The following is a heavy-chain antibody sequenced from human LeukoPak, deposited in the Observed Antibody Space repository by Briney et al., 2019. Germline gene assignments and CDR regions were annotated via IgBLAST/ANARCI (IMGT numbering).Heavy chain of an antibody. J-gene: IGHJ3*02. Sequence: GGSLRLSCAASGFTFSSYWMHWVRQAPGKGLVWVSRINSDGSSTSYADSVKGRFTISRDNAKNSLYLQMNSLRAEDTAVYYCARAGGTYYGIAFDIWGQGTMVTVSS. CDR3: ARAGGTYYGIAFDI. V-gene: IGHV3-74*01. D-gene: IGHD1-26*01. CDR1: GFTFSSYW. CDR2: INSDGSST.